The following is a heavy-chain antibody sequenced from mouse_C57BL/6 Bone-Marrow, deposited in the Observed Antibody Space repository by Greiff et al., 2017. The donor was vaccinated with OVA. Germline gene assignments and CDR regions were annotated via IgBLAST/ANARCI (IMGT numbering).Heavy chain of an antibody. J-gene: IGHJ1*03. CDR3: ARGIYYGYDLDWYFDV. Sequence: QVQLKESGPELVKPGASVKISCKASGYAFSSSWMNWVKQRPGKGLEWIGRIYPGDGDTNYNGKFKGKATLTADKSSSTAYMQLSSLTSEDSAVYFCARGIYYGYDLDWYFDVWGTGTTVTVSS. D-gene: IGHD2-2*01. V-gene: IGHV1-82*01. CDR2: IYPGDGDT. CDR1: GYAFSSSW.